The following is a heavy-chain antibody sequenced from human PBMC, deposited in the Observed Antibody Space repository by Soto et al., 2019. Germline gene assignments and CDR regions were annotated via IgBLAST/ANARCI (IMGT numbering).Heavy chain of an antibody. Sequence: QVQLVQSGAEVKKPGSSVKVCCKASGGTFSSYAISWVRQAPGQGLEWMGGIIPIFGTANYAQKFQGRVTITADESTSTAYMELSSLRSEDTAVYYCATYYYDSSGYIPGFDYWGQGTLVTVSS. D-gene: IGHD3-22*01. CDR3: ATYYYDSSGYIPGFDY. J-gene: IGHJ4*02. CDR1: GGTFSSYA. CDR2: IIPIFGTA. V-gene: IGHV1-69*01.